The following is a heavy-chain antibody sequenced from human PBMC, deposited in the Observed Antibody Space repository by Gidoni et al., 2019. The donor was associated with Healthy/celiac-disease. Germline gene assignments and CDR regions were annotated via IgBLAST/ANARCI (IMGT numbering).Heavy chain of an antibody. CDR1: GYRFTSYW. D-gene: IGHD3-10*01. CDR2: IYPGDSDT. J-gene: IGHJ4*02. V-gene: IGHV5-51*01. Sequence: EVQLVQSGAEVKKPGESPKISCKGSGYRFTSYWIGWVRQMPGKGLEWMGIIYPGDSDTRYSPSFQGQVTISADKSISTAYLQWSSLKASDTAMYYCARHGAVSGSYYQFDYWGQGTLVTVSS. CDR3: ARHGAVSGSYYQFDY.